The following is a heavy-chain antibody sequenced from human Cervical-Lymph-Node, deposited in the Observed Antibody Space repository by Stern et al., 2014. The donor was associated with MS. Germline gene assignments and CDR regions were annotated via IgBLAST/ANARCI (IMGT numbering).Heavy chain of an antibody. V-gene: IGHV5-51*01. CDR3: ARHYSSSSSADY. J-gene: IGHJ4*02. CDR2: INPGNSDP. CDR1: GYSFTNYW. Sequence: VQLEESGVEVKKPGESLKISCKGSGYSFTNYWIGWVRQMPGKGLEWMGIINPGNSDPRYSPSFKGQVTVSAEKSTNTAYLQWSSLKTSDTAMYYCARHYSSSSSADYWGQGTLVTVSS. D-gene: IGHD6-6*01.